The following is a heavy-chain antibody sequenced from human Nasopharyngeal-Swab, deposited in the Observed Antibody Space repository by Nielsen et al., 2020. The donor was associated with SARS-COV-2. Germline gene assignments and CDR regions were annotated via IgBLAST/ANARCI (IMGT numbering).Heavy chain of an antibody. V-gene: IGHV3-48*04. Sequence: GGSLRLSCATSGSTFSPYTMTWVRQAPGKGLQWISYITSGNSVQYADSVRGRFTISRDNAKNSLYLQMNSLTAEDTAVYYCARERGGGYGDYWGQGTLVTVSS. CDR1: GSTFSPYT. D-gene: IGHD5-12*01. J-gene: IGHJ4*02. CDR3: ARERGGGYGDY. CDR2: ITSGNSV.